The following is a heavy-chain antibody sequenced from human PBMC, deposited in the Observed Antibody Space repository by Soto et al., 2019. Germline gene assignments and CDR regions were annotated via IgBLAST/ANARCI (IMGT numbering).Heavy chain of an antibody. CDR2: IIPILGIA. V-gene: IGHV1-69*04. CDR1: GGTFSSYT. CDR3: AKDSIPVRHLATTVTTRSWYFDL. D-gene: IGHD4-17*01. Sequence: ASVKVSCKASGGTFSSYTISWVRQAPGQGLEWMGRIIPILGIANYAQKFQGRVTITADKSTSTAYMELSSLRSEDTAVYYCAKDSIPVRHLATTVTTRSWYFDLWGRGTLVTVSS. J-gene: IGHJ2*01.